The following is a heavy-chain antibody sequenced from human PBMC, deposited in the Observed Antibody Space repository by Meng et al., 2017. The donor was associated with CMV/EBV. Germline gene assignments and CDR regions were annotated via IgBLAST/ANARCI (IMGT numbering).Heavy chain of an antibody. CDR3: ARRGRITMVRGVRYYYGMDV. CDR2: INHSGST. CDR1: GGSFSGHY. D-gene: IGHD3-10*01. J-gene: IGHJ6*02. V-gene: IGHV4-34*01. Sequence: SQTPSLTCAVYGGSFSGHYWSWIRQHPGKGLEWIGEINHSGSTNYNPSLKSRVTISVDTSKNKYSLKLSSVTAADTAVYYCARRGRITMVRGVRYYYGMDVWGQGTTVTVSS.